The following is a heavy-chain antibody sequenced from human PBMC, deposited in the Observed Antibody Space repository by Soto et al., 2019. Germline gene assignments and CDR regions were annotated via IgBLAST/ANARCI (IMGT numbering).Heavy chain of an antibody. Sequence: VKGACKAAGYTFTCYGITWLRQAPGQGLEWMGWISAYNGNTNYAQKLQGRVTMTTDTSTSTAYMELRSLRSDDTAVYYCARGSSPDYWGQGMRVSVSA. CDR3: ARGSSPDY. J-gene: IGHJ4*02. V-gene: IGHV1-18*01. CDR2: ISAYNGNT. CDR1: GYTFTCYG.